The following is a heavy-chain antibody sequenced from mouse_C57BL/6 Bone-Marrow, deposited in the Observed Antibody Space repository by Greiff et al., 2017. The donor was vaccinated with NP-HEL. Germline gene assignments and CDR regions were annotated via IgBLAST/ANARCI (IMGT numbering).Heavy chain of an antibody. CDR2: IHPNRGST. Sequence: QVQLQQPGAELVKPGASVKLSCKASGYTFTSYWMHWVKQRPGQGLEWIGMIHPNRGSTNYNEKFKSKATLTVEKSSSTAYMQLSSLTSEDSAVYYCARWGYYYGSSLDYWGQGTTLTVSS. CDR3: ARWGYYYGSSLDY. D-gene: IGHD1-1*01. V-gene: IGHV1-64*01. CDR1: GYTFTSYW. J-gene: IGHJ2*01.